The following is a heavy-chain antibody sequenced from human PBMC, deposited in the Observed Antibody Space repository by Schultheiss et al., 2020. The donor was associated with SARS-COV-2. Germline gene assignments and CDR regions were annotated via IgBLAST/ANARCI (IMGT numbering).Heavy chain of an antibody. D-gene: IGHD5-24*01. J-gene: IGHJ6*02. CDR3: AREGGSMATTFYYYYGMDV. V-gene: IGHV5-51*01. CDR1: GYSFTSYW. CDR2: IYPGDSDT. Sequence: GGSLRLSCKGSGYSFTSYWIGWVRQMPGKGLEWMGIIYPGDSDTRYSPSFQGQVTISADKSISTAYLQWSSLKASDTAMYYCAREGGSMATTFYYYYGMDVWGQGTTVTVSS.